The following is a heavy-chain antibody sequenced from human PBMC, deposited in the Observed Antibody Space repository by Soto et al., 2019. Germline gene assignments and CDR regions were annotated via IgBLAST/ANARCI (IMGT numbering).Heavy chain of an antibody. Sequence: SETLSLTCTVSGGSISSYYWSWIRQPPGKGLEWIGYIYYSGSTNYNPSLKSRVTISVDTSKNQFSLKLSSVTAADTAVYYCAREEVQMATTFWGQGTMVTVSS. D-gene: IGHD5-12*01. J-gene: IGHJ3*01. CDR1: GGSISSYY. CDR2: IYYSGST. V-gene: IGHV4-59*01. CDR3: AREEVQMATTF.